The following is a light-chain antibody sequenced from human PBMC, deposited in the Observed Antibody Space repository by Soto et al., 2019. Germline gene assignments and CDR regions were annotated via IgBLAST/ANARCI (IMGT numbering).Light chain of an antibody. J-gene: IGKJ5*01. CDR2: EVS. Sequence: DVVMTQTPLSLSVTPGQPASISCKSTQSLLLGDGKTYLYWYLQKSGQPPQLLIYEVSNRFSGVPDRFSGSGSGTDFTLEISRVETDDVGIYYCMQSTQLPPTFGQGTRLEIK. CDR3: MQSTQLPPT. CDR1: QSLLLGDGKTY. V-gene: IGKV2D-29*01.